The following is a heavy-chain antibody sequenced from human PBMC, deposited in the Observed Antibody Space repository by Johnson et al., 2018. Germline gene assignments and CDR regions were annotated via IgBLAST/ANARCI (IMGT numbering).Heavy chain of an antibody. CDR3: ARSQSAFYGDYVGAEYFQH. CDR1: GFTFSTYG. D-gene: IGHD4-17*01. V-gene: IGHV3-33*01. J-gene: IGHJ1*01. CDR2: IWYDGSNK. Sequence: QVQLVESGGGVVQPGRSLRLSCAASGFTFSTYGMHWVRQAPGKGLEWVAVIWYDGSNKYYADSVKGRFTISRDNAKNSLYLQMNSLRAVETAVYYCARSQSAFYGDYVGAEYFQHWGQGTLVTVSS.